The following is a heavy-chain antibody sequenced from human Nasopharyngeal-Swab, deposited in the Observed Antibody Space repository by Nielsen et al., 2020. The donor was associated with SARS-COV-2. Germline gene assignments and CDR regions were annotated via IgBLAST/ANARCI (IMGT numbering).Heavy chain of an antibody. Sequence: ASVKFSCKASGYTFTSYYMYWVRQAPGQGLEWMGIINPSGGSTSYAQKFPGRVTMTRDTSTSTVYMELSSLRSEDTAVYYCARDWARGGSSLGYWGQGTLVTVSS. CDR3: ARDWARGGSSLGY. CDR2: INPSGGST. J-gene: IGHJ4*02. V-gene: IGHV1-46*01. CDR1: GYTFTSYY. D-gene: IGHD3-16*01.